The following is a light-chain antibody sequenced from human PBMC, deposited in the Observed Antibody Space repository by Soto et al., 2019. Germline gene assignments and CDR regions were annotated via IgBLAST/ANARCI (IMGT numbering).Light chain of an antibody. CDR2: EGS. CDR3: CSYAGSYSFVV. CDR1: SSDVGSYNF. Sequence: QSALTQPASVSGSPGQSITISCTGTSSDVGSYNFVSWYQHHPGKAPKLMIYEGSKRPSGVSNRFSGSKSGNTASLTISGLQAEDEADYFCCSYAGSYSFVVFGGGTKVTVL. V-gene: IGLV2-23*01. J-gene: IGLJ2*01.